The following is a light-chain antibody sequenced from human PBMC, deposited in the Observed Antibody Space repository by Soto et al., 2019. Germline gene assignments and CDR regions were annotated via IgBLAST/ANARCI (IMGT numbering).Light chain of an antibody. J-gene: IGKJ1*01. CDR2: DAS. Sequence: EIVLTQSPATLSLSPGERATLSCRASRRVGYPLAWYQQKPGQAPRLLISDASNRATGIPARFSGSGSGTDFTLAISRLEPEDFAVYYCQQYGSSGTFGQGTKVDI. CDR3: QQYGSSGT. CDR1: RRVGYP. V-gene: IGKV3-11*01.